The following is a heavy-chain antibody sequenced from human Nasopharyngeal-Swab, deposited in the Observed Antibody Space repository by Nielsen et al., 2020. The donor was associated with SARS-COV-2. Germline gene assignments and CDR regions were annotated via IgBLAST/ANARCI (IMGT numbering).Heavy chain of an antibody. CDR3: AKDLRDGFLDY. CDR1: GFTFDDYA. Sequence: SLKISCAASGFTFDDYAMYWVRQAPGKGLEWVSGISWNSGSIGYADSVKGRFTISRDNAKNSLYLQMNSLRAEDTALYYCAKDLRDGFLDYWGQGTLVTVSS. V-gene: IGHV3-9*01. D-gene: IGHD5-24*01. CDR2: ISWNSGSI. J-gene: IGHJ4*02.